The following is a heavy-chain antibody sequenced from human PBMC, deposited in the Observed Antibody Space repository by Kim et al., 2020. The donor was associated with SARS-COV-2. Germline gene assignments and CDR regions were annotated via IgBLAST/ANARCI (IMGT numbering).Heavy chain of an antibody. CDR2: IYYSGST. J-gene: IGHJ6*02. CDR1: GGSISSSSYY. CDR3: ASSTLRFLEWLSPTYYYYGMDV. D-gene: IGHD3-3*01. V-gene: IGHV4-39*01. Sequence: SETLSLTCTVSGGSISSSSYYWGWIRQPPGKGLEWIGSIYYSGSTYYNPSLKSRVTISVDTSKNQFSLKLSSVTAADTAVYYCASSTLRFLEWLSPTYYYYGMDVWGQGTTVTVSS.